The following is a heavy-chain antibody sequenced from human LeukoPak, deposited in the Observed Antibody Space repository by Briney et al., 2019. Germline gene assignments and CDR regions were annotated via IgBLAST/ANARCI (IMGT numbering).Heavy chain of an antibody. CDR3: ARSQLVIMSAWFDP. Sequence: SETLSLTCAVYGGSFSGYYWSWIRQPPGKGLEWIGEVNHSGSTNYNPSLKSRVTISVDTSKNQFSLKLSSVTAADTAVYYCARSQLVIMSAWFDPWGQGTLVTVSS. J-gene: IGHJ5*02. CDR1: GGSFSGYY. V-gene: IGHV4-34*01. CDR2: VNHSGST. D-gene: IGHD6-6*01.